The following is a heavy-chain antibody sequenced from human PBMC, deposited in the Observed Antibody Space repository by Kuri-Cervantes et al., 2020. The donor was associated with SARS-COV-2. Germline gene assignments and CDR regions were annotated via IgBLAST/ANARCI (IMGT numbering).Heavy chain of an antibody. Sequence: GGSLCLSCTASGFTFSNALMSWVRQATGKGLECVSAIGTAGDPYYPDSVKGRFTISRDNSKNTLYLQMNSLRAEDTAVYYCAKGAEYYYYYYMDVWGKGTTVTVSS. V-gene: IGHV3-13*05. J-gene: IGHJ6*03. CDR1: GFTFSNAL. CDR2: IGTAGDP. CDR3: AKGAEYYYYYYMDV.